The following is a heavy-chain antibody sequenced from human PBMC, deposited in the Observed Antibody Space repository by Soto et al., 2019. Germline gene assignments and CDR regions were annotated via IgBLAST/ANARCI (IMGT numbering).Heavy chain of an antibody. Sequence: SVKVSCKASGYTFTGYYMHWVRQAPGQGLEWMGWINPNSGGTNYAQKFQGWVTMTRDTSISTAYMELSRLRSDDTAVYYCARETRGGSYLEANYYYGMDVWGQGTTVTVSS. D-gene: IGHD1-26*01. V-gene: IGHV1-2*04. CDR1: GYTFTGYY. J-gene: IGHJ6*02. CDR2: INPNSGGT. CDR3: ARETRGGSYLEANYYYGMDV.